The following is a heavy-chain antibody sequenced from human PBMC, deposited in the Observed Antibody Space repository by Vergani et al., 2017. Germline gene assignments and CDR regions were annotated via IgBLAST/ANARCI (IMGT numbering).Heavy chain of an antibody. V-gene: IGHV3-21*01. CDR3: ARDGCAPPRYCSSSGPTNYGMDV. CDR2: ISSSSSYI. J-gene: IGHJ6*02. D-gene: IGHD2-2*01. CDR1: GFTFSSYS. Sequence: EVQLVESGGGLVKPGGSLRLSCAASGFTFSSYSMNWVRQAPGKGLEWVSSISSSSSYIYYADSVKGRFTISRDNAKNSLYLQMNSLRAEDTAVYYCARDGCAPPRYCSSSGPTNYGMDVWGQGTTVTVSS.